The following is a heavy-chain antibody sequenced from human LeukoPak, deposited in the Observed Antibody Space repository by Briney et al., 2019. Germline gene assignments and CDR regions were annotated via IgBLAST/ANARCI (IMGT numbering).Heavy chain of an antibody. CDR2: NSSSSSTI. J-gene: IGHJ4*02. CDR1: GHPFSSYE. CDR3: ARGDSGSYYFYC. V-gene: IGHV3-48*03. D-gene: IGHD1-26*01. Sequence: GGSLRLSCAASGHPFSSYEMNWVPQAPGKGVEWVSHNSSSSSTIYYADSVKGRFTITRDNAKNSLYLQMDSLRAEDTAVYYCARGDSGSYYFYCWGEGPVVTVSS.